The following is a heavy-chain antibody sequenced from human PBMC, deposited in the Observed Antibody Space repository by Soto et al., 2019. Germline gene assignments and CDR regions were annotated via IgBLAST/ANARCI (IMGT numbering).Heavy chain of an antibody. Sequence: EVQLLESGGGLVQPGGSLRLSCAAYGFTFGNYPMTWVRQAPGKGLEWVSTISGSGSTTHYADSAKGRFTISRDNPKNTVDLQMNSLRAEDTALYYCAKARREELDYWGQGTLVTVSS. CDR1: GFTFGNYP. CDR2: ISGSGSTT. CDR3: AKARREELDY. J-gene: IGHJ4*02. V-gene: IGHV3-23*01. D-gene: IGHD1-1*01.